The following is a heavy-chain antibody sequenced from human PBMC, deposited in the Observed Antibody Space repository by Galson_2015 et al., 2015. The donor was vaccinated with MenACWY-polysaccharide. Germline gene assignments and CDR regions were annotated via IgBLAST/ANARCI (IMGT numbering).Heavy chain of an antibody. V-gene: IGHV7-4-1*02. CDR1: GYTFTTYA. J-gene: IGHJ4*02. Sequence: SCKASGYTFTTYALNWVRQAPGQGLEWMGGINTITGNPTYAQGFTGRFVFSLDASVTTAYLHISGLKAEDTAVYYCARDPKQKPTTVPTGRFDYWGQGTLVTVAS. CDR2: INTITGNP. CDR3: ARDPKQKPTTVPTGRFDY. D-gene: IGHD4-17*01.